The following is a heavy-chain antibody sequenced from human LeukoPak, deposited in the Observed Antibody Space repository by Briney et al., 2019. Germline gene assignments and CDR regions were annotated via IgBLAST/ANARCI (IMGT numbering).Heavy chain of an antibody. CDR3: ARDLTDRYCIDY. J-gene: IGHJ4*02. V-gene: IGHV3-30-3*01. D-gene: IGHD3-16*02. CDR2: ISHNGDRE. Sequence: PGGSLRLSCAASGFTFNRHEMYWVRQAPGKGLEWVAFISHNGDREYYADSVEGRFTISRDNSQNTLYLQMNNLRVEDSAMYYCARDLTDRYCIDYWGQGTLVIVSS. CDR1: GFTFNRHE.